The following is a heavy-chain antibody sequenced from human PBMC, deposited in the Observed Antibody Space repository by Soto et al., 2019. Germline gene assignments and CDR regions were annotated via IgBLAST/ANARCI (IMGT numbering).Heavy chain of an antibody. V-gene: IGHV4-31*03. D-gene: IGHD1-20*01. Sequence: QVQLQESGPGLVKPSQTLSLTCTVSGGSISSGGYYWSWIRQHPGKGLEWLGYIYCSESTYYNPALKSRVTISVDTSKNQFSLKLSSVTAVDTAVYYCARVGGINWFDPWGQGTLVTVSS. CDR2: IYCSEST. J-gene: IGHJ5*02. CDR3: ARVGGINWFDP. CDR1: GGSISSGGYY.